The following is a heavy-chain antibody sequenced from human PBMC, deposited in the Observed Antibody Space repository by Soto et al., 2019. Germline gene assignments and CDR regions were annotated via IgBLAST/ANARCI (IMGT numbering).Heavy chain of an antibody. CDR1: GDSINSGDY. D-gene: IGHD1-7*01. CDR3: ARDTPGTSYSDY. Sequence: SETLSLTCAVSGDSINSGDYWAWVRQPPGKGLEWIGSIYQSADTYYRTSLTSRVTISVDTSKHHFSLRLTSVTAADTAVYYCARDTPGTSYSDYWGRGILVTVSS. J-gene: IGHJ4*02. CDR2: IYQSADT. V-gene: IGHV4-38-2*02.